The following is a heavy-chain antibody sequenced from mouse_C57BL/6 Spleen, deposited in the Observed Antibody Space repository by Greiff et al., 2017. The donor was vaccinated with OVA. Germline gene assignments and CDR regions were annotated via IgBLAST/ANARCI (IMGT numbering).Heavy chain of an antibody. V-gene: IGHV5-17*01. CDR3: ARHYGNPGDY. Sequence: EVMLVESGGGLVKPGGSLKLSCAASGFTFSDYGMHWVRQAPEKGLEWVAYIRSGSSTLYYADTVKGRFTISRDNAKNTLFLQMTSLRSEDTAMYYCARHYGNPGDYWGQGTSVTVSS. CDR1: GFTFSDYG. J-gene: IGHJ4*01. CDR2: IRSGSSTL. D-gene: IGHD2-1*01.